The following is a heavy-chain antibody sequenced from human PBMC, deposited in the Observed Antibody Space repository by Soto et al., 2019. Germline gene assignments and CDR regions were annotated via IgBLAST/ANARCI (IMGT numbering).Heavy chain of an antibody. J-gene: IGHJ3*02. CDR3: ARDGVRSWAFDI. V-gene: IGHV3-30-3*01. CDR1: GFTFSSYA. D-gene: IGHD4-17*01. Sequence: GGSLRLSCAASGFTFSSYAMHWVRQAPGKGLEWVAVISYDGSNKYYADSVKGRFTISRDNSKNTLYLQMNSLRAEDTAVYYCARDGVRSWAFDIWGQGTMVTVSS. CDR2: ISYDGSNK.